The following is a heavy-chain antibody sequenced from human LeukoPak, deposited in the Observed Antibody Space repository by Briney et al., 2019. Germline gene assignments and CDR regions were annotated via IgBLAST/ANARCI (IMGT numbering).Heavy chain of an antibody. CDR3: ARGPSGYHNT. CDR1: GFTFSTYW. V-gene: IGHV3-74*01. D-gene: IGHD5-12*01. J-gene: IGHJ4*02. CDR2: INSDGSRT. Sequence: GGSLRLSCAASGFTFSTYWMHWVRQAPGKGLVWVSRINSDGSRTTYADSVKGRFTISRDNSKNTLYLQMNSLRAEDTAVYYCARGPSGYHNTGGQGTLVTVSS.